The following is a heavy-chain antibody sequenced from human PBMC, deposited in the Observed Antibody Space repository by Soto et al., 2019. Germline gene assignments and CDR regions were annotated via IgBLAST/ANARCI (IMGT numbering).Heavy chain of an antibody. CDR2: IYYTGST. Sequence: QVQLQESGPGLVKPSETLSLTCAVSGYSISDGYYWGWIRQPPGKGLEWIGTIYYTGSTYYNPSLKIRVNMSVDTSRNQFSLQLTSVTAADTAMYFCARDTGGYRHYFDFWGQGALVTVSS. CDR3: ARDTGGYRHYFDF. J-gene: IGHJ4*02. CDR1: GYSISDGYY. V-gene: IGHV4-38-2*02. D-gene: IGHD1-26*01.